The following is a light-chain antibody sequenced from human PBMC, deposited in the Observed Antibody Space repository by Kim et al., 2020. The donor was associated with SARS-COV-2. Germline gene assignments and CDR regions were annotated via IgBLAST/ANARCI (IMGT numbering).Light chain of an antibody. CDR2: VAS. CDR3: QQYNNWPIT. Sequence: EPPGERATLSCRASQSISSNLAWYQQKPGQPPRLLIDVASTRATGIPARFSVSGSGTEFTLTISSLQSEDFAFYYCQQYNNWPITFGQGTRLEIK. CDR1: QSISSN. V-gene: IGKV3-15*01. J-gene: IGKJ5*01.